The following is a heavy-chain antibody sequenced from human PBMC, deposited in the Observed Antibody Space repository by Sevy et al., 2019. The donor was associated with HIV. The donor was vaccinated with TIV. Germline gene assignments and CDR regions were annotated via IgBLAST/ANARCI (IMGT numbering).Heavy chain of an antibody. CDR1: GGSISSSSYY. CDR3: ARRSGSSYYYYYYGMDV. CDR2: IYYSGST. J-gene: IGHJ6*02. V-gene: IGHV4-39*01. Sequence: SETLSLTCTVSGGSISSSSYYWGWIRQPPGKGLEWIGSIYYSGSTYYNPSLKSRVTISVDTSKNQFSLKLSSVTAADTAVYYCARRSGSSYYYYYYGMDVWGQGTTVTVSS. D-gene: IGHD1-26*01.